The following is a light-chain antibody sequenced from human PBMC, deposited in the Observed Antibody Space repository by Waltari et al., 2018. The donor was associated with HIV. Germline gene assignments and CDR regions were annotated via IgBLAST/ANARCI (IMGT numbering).Light chain of an antibody. J-gene: IGLJ2*01. Sequence: QSALTQPASVSGSPGQSISIPCTGTSSYVGGYNYVSWYQQHPGNAPKLMIYDVSKRPSGVSNRFSGSKSGNTASLTISGLQAEDEADYYCSSYTSSSTVVFGGGTKLTVL. CDR3: SSYTSSSTVV. V-gene: IGLV2-14*03. CDR2: DVS. CDR1: SSYVGGYNY.